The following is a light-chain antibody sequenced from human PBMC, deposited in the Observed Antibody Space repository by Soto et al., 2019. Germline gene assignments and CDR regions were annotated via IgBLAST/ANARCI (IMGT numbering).Light chain of an antibody. CDR1: SSDVGGYNY. Sequence: QSALTQPPSASGSPGQSVTISCTGTSSDVGGYNYVSWYQQHPDKAPKLMIYEVTKRPSGVPDRFSGSKSGNTASLTVSGLQAEDEGDYYCSSYAGSNIVFGGGTQLTVL. J-gene: IGLJ7*01. CDR2: EVT. CDR3: SSYAGSNIV. V-gene: IGLV2-8*01.